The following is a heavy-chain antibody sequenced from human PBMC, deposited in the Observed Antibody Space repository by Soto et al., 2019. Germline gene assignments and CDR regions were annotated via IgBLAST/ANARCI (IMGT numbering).Heavy chain of an antibody. CDR3: ARGRRGFGELTNWFDP. V-gene: IGHV4-30-4*01. Sequence: PSETLSLTCTVSGGSISSGDYYWSWIRQPPGKGLEWIGYIYYSGSTYYNPSLKSRVTISVDTSKNQFSLKLSSVTAADTAVYYCARGRRGFGELTNWFDPWGQGTLVTVSS. D-gene: IGHD3-10*01. J-gene: IGHJ5*02. CDR2: IYYSGST. CDR1: GGSISSGDYY.